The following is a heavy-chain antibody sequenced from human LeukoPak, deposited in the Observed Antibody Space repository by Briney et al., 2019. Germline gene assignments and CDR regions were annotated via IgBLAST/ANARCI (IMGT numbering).Heavy chain of an antibody. J-gene: IGHJ4*02. Sequence: SETLSLTCTVSGGSISRTSYYWDWIRQPPGEGLEWIGEINHSGSTNYNPSLKSRVTISVDTSKNQFSLKLSSVTAADTAVYYCARGPRAAAAGGILESGTHEVRLDYFDYWGQGTLVTVSS. V-gene: IGHV4-39*07. CDR2: INHSGST. CDR1: GGSISRTSYY. D-gene: IGHD6-13*01. CDR3: ARGPRAAAAGGILESGTHEVRLDYFDY.